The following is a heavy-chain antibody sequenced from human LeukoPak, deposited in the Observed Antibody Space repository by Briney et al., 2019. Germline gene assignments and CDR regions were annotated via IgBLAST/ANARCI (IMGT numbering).Heavy chain of an antibody. V-gene: IGHV1-24*01. J-gene: IGHJ4*02. Sequence: RASVKASCKVSGYTLTELSMHWVRQAPGKGLEWMGGFDPEDGETIYAQKFQGRVTMTEDTSTDTAYMELSSLRSEDTAVYYCATNPYSGYDYLPYLYWGQGTLVTVSS. CDR1: GYTLTELS. D-gene: IGHD5-12*01. CDR2: FDPEDGET. CDR3: ATNPYSGYDYLPYLY.